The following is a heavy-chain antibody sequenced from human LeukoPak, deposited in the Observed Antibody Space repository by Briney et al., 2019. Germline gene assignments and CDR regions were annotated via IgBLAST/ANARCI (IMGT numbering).Heavy chain of an antibody. V-gene: IGHV4-39*01. CDR1: GGSISSSSYY. CDR2: IYYSGST. J-gene: IGHJ4*02. D-gene: IGHD3-22*01. CDR3: ASTGRYYYDSSGPLDY. Sequence: SETLSLTCTVSGGSISSSSYYWGWIRQPPGKGLEWIGSIYYSGSTYYNPSLKSRVTISVDTSKNQFSLKLSSVTAADTAVYYCASTGRYYYDSSGPLDYWGQGTLVTVSS.